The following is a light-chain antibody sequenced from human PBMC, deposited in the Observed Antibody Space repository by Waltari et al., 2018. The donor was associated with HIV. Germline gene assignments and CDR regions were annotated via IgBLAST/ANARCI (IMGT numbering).Light chain of an antibody. CDR3: QQYHQWPPRLP. CDR2: GAS. J-gene: IGKJ3*01. CDR1: QSVSNK. V-gene: IGKV3-15*01. Sequence: EIVMTQSPATLSVSPGERVTLPCRASQSVSNKLAWYQQKPGQAPRLLIYGASTRATGVPARFSGSGSGTDFTLTISSLQSEDVAVYYCQQYHQWPPRLPFGPGTKVEIK.